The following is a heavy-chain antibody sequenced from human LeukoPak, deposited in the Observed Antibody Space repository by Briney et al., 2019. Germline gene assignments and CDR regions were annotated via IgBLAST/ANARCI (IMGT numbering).Heavy chain of an antibody. J-gene: IGHJ4*02. CDR3: ARETLTPVTTVDS. Sequence: SETLSLTCTVSGGSISSYYWSWIRQPPGKGLEWIGYIYYSGSTNYNPSLKSRVTILMDASKNQFSLMLNSMTAADTAIYYCARETLTPVTTVDSWGQGTLVTVS. CDR2: IYYSGST. CDR1: GGSISSYY. D-gene: IGHD4-11*01. V-gene: IGHV4-59*01.